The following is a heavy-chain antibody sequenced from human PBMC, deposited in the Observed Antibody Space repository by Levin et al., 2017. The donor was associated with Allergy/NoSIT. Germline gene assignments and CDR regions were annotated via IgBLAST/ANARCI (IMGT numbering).Heavy chain of an antibody. V-gene: IGHV4-4*07. CDR1: GGSISSYY. CDR3: ARGQIDSSGYYGLPGDFDY. CDR2: IYTSGST. J-gene: IGHJ4*02. D-gene: IGHD3-22*01. Sequence: PSETLSLTCTVSGGSISSYYWSWIRQPAGKGLEWIGRIYTSGSTNYNPSLKSRVTMSVDTSKNQFSLKLSSVTAADTAVYYCARGQIDSSGYYGLPGDFDYWGQGTLVTVSS.